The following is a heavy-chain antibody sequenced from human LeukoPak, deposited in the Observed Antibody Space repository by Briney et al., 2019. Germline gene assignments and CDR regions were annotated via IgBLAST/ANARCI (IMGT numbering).Heavy chain of an antibody. V-gene: IGHV3-30*04. CDR1: GFTFSNYA. Sequence: GGSLRLSCAASGFTFSNYAMYWVRQTPGKGLQWVALISYDGSNKYSADSVKGRFTISRDNSRNTLYLQMNSLRAEDTAVYYCARDNYYGSGRGFDYWGQGTLVTVSS. J-gene: IGHJ4*02. D-gene: IGHD3-10*01. CDR2: ISYDGSNK. CDR3: ARDNYYGSGRGFDY.